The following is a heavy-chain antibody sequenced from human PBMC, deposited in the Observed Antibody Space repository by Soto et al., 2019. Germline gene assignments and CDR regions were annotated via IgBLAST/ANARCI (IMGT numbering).Heavy chain of an antibody. CDR2: IRDSGSST. J-gene: IGHJ5*02. CDR1: GFTFSSYA. D-gene: IGHD3-16*01. Sequence: EMQLLESGGGLVQPGGSLRLSCAASGFTFSSYAMSWIRQAPGKGLEWVSAIRDSGSSTWYADSVKGRFIISRDNSKTPLYLQRNSMRAEDMAVYYCAKDWGANAFNWFDPWGQGTLVTVSS. V-gene: IGHV3-23*01. CDR3: AKDWGANAFNWFDP.